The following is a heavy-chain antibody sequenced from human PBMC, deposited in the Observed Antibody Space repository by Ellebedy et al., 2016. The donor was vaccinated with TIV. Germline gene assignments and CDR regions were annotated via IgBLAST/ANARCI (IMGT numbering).Heavy chain of an antibody. Sequence: SETLSLTXTVSGGSISSYYWRWIRQPAGKGLEWIGRIYTSGSTNYNPSLKSRVTMSVDTSKNQFSLKLSSVTAADTAVYYCAAGGGSSGYYGPHVGGYYYGMDVWGQGTTVTVSS. CDR3: AAGGGSSGYYGPHVGGYYYGMDV. D-gene: IGHD3-22*01. CDR1: GGSISSYY. J-gene: IGHJ6*02. V-gene: IGHV4-4*07. CDR2: IYTSGST.